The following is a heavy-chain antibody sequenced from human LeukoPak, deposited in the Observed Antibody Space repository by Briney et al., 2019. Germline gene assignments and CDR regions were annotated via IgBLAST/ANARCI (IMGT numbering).Heavy chain of an antibody. D-gene: IGHD5-18*01. CDR1: GFTFSSYG. CDR3: AKEKYRGYSYGSGDY. V-gene: IGHV3-30*18. J-gene: IGHJ4*02. CDR2: ISFDGRNK. Sequence: PGGSLRLSCAASGFTFSSYGMHWVRQAPGKGLEWVAVISFDGRNKYFADSVKGRFTISRDNSKNTLYLQMNSLRAEDTAVYYCAKEKYRGYSYGSGDYWGQGTPVTVSS.